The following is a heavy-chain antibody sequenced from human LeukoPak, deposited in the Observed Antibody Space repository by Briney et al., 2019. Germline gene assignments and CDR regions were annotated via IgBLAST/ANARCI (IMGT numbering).Heavy chain of an antibody. CDR1: GGSISSTTYY. CDR3: AKVGLLGGGYNWFDP. Sequence: ETLSLTCTVSGGSISSTTYYWGWIRQPPGKGLEWVSAISGSGGSTYYADSVKRRFTISRDNSKNTLYLQMNSLRAEDTAVYYCAKVGLLGGGYNWFDPWGQGTLVTVSS. J-gene: IGHJ5*02. CDR2: ISGSGGST. D-gene: IGHD3-22*01. V-gene: IGHV3-23*01.